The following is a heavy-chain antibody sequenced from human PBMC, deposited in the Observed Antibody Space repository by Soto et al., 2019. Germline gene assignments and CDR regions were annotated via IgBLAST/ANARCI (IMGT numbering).Heavy chain of an antibody. V-gene: IGHV3-21*01. CDR3: ARGPDIITMVRGVPMNVWFDP. D-gene: IGHD3-10*01. Sequence: GGSLRLSCAASGFTFSSYAMSWVRQAPGKGLKWVSSISSSSSYIYYADSVKGRFTISRDNAKNSLYLQMNSLRAEDTAVYYCARGPDIITMVRGVPMNVWFDPWGQGTLVTVSS. CDR1: GFTFSSYA. CDR2: ISSSSSYI. J-gene: IGHJ5*02.